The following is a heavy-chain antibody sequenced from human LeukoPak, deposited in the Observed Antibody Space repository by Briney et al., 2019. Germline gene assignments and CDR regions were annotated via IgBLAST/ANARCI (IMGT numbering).Heavy chain of an antibody. Sequence: GASVKVSCKALGYLFPNYGLSWLRQAPGQGLEWMGWISGYNGDTKYARKFQDRITMTTDTSTRTVYMELRSLRSDDTAVYFCTRDGPAPGWYFDLWGRGIQVTVSS. CDR1: GYLFPNYG. V-gene: IGHV1-18*01. CDR2: ISGYNGDT. J-gene: IGHJ2*01. CDR3: TRDGPAPGWYFDL.